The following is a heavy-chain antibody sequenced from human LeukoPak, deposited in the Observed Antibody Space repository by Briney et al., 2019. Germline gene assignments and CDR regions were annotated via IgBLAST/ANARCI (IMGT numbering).Heavy chain of an antibody. CDR3: ARGYTIFGVVIGY. D-gene: IGHD3-3*01. Sequence: ASVTVSCKASGYTFTGYYMHWVRQAPGQGLEWMGWINPNSGGTNYAQKFQGRVTMTRDTSISTAYMELSRLRSDDTAVYYCARGYTIFGVVIGYWGQGTLVTVSS. V-gene: IGHV1-2*02. CDR1: GYTFTGYY. J-gene: IGHJ4*02. CDR2: INPNSGGT.